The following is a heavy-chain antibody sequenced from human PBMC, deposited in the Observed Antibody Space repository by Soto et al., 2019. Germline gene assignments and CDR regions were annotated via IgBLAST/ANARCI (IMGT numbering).Heavy chain of an antibody. V-gene: IGHV1-18*01. CDR1: GYTFRNFG. CDR3: ARENSYFDY. Sequence: QIQLLQSGAEVKKPGASVKVTCKASGYTFRNFGISWVRQAPGQGLEWMGWISAYNANAKYAQKFRGRLTMTADTSTSTAYMELRSLRSDDTAGYYCARENSYFDYWGQGTLVTVSS. CDR2: ISAYNANA. J-gene: IGHJ4*02.